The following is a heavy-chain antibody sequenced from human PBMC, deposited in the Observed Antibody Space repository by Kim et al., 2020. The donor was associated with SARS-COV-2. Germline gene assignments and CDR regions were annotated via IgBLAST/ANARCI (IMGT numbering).Heavy chain of an antibody. Sequence: GGSLRLSCAXSGFTFSSYGMHWVRQAPGKGLEWVAVIWYDGSNKYYADSVKGRFTISRDNSKNTLYLQMNSLRAEDTAVYYCAREVVAARVGYYYYGMDVWGQGTTVTVSS. D-gene: IGHD2-15*01. V-gene: IGHV3-33*01. J-gene: IGHJ6*02. CDR2: IWYDGSNK. CDR1: GFTFSSYG. CDR3: AREVVAARVGYYYYGMDV.